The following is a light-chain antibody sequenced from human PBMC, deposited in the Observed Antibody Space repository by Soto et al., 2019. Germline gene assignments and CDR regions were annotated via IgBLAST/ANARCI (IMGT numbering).Light chain of an antibody. V-gene: IGKV3-11*01. J-gene: IGKJ1*01. Sequence: EIVLTQSPVTLSLSPGERATLSCRASQNISRFLGWYQQRPGQAPRLLIYDASSRATDIPPRFSGSGSGTDFTLTISSLEPEDFAIYYCQHQSNWLWTFGQGTKLEI. CDR3: QHQSNWLWT. CDR1: QNISRF. CDR2: DAS.